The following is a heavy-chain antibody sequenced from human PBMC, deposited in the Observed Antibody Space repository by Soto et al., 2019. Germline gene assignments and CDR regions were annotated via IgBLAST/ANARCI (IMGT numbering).Heavy chain of an antibody. CDR2: IYYTGIT. V-gene: IGHV4-39*01. CDR1: GGPISSGRYY. Sequence: KPSETLSLTCTVSGGPISSGRYYWGWIRQPPGKGLEWVGNIYYTGITNYNPSLESRVTISVDTSKNQFSLKLSSVTAADTAVYYCARRRYSGTSGLDYWGQGTLVTVSS. J-gene: IGHJ4*02. CDR3: ARRRYSGTSGLDY. D-gene: IGHD1-26*01.